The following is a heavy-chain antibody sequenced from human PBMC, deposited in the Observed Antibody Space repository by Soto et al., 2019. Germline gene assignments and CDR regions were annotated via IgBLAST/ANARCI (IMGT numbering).Heavy chain of an antibody. CDR1: GGSISSYY. J-gene: IGHJ3*02. Sequence: SETLSLTCTVSGGSISSYYWSWIRQPPGKGLEWIGYIYYSVTTNYNPSLKSRVTISVDTSKNQFSLKLSSVTAADTAVYYCESTHIVVVNDAFDIWGQGTMVTVSS. CDR3: ESTHIVVVNDAFDI. V-gene: IGHV4-59*01. CDR2: IYYSVTT. D-gene: IGHD2-21*01.